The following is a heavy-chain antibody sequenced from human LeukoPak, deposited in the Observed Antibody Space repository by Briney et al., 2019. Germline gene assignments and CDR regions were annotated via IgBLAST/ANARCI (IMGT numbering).Heavy chain of an antibody. J-gene: IGHJ4*02. V-gene: IGHV4-59*08. Sequence: SETLSLTCTVSGGSISSYYWSWIRQPPGKALEWIGYIYYSGSTNYNPSLKSRVTISVDTSKNQFSLKLSSVTAADTAVYYCARLKDDSSGYYYFHYFDYWGQGTLVTVSS. CDR1: GGSISSYY. CDR2: IYYSGST. CDR3: ARLKDDSSGYYYFHYFDY. D-gene: IGHD3-22*01.